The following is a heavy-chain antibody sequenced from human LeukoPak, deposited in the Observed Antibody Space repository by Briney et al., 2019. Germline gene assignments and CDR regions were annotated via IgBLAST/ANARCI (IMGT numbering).Heavy chain of an antibody. CDR1: GDFITAYY. D-gene: IGHD7-27*01. CDR2: VYYSGST. CDR3: ASNTGTVFDY. Sequence: SETLSLTCTVSGDFITAYYWSWIRQPPGKGLEWIGYVYYSGSTEYNPSLRSRVTISLEMPKRQFSLNLTSVTAADTAVYYCASNTGTVFDYWGQGALVTVSS. V-gene: IGHV4-59*01. J-gene: IGHJ4*02.